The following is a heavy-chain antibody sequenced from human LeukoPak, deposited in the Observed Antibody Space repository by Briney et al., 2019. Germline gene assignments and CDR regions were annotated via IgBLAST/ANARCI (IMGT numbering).Heavy chain of an antibody. D-gene: IGHD2-2*01. CDR1: GYTFTSYY. J-gene: IGHJ5*02. Sequence: ASVKVSCKASGYTFTSYYMHWVRQAPGQGLEWMGIINPSGGSTSYAQKFQGRVTMTRDTSTSTVYMELSSLRSEDTAVYYCARDQSLGPLYGSAMDWFDPWGQGTLVTVSS. V-gene: IGHV1-46*01. CDR2: INPSGGST. CDR3: ARDQSLGPLYGSAMDWFDP.